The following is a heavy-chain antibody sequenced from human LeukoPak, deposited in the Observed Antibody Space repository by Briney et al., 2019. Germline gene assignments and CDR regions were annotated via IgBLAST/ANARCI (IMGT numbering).Heavy chain of an antibody. V-gene: IGHV1-46*01. J-gene: IGHJ4*02. D-gene: IGHD3-22*01. CDR3: ARDGRWRYYYDSSGYYSYYFDY. CDR2: INPSGGST. Sequence: ASVKVSCKASGYTFTSYYMHWVRQAPGQGLEWMGIINPSGGSTSYAQKFQGRVTMTRDTSTSTVYMELSSLRSEDTAVYYCARDGRWRYYYDSSGYYSYYFDYWGQGTLVTVSS. CDR1: GYTFTSYY.